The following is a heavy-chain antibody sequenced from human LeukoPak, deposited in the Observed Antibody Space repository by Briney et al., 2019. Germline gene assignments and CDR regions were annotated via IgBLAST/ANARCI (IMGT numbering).Heavy chain of an antibody. CDR2: VDSSGRT. V-gene: IGHV3-66*01. Sequence: GGSLRLSCAASGFAVSTQYMIWVRQAPGTGLEWVSLVDSSGRTFYADSVKDRFYISRDRSKNTVSLQMNSLRAEDTAIYYCATDGSSRPEASWGQGTRVIVSS. J-gene: IGHJ5*02. CDR1: GFAVSTQY. D-gene: IGHD3-10*01. CDR3: ATDGSSRPEAS.